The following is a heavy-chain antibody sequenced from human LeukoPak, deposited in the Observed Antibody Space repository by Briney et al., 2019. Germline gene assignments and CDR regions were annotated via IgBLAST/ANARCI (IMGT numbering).Heavy chain of an antibody. D-gene: IGHD3-10*01. V-gene: IGHV4-31*03. J-gene: IGHJ4*02. CDR3: ARVKTSYYYGSGSRAFDY. Sequence: SQTLSLTCTVSGGSISSGGYYWSWIRQHPGKGLEWIGFIYYSGSTYYNPSLKSRVTISVDTSKNQFSLKLSSVTAADTAVYYCARVKTSYYYGSGSRAFDYWGQGTLVTVCS. CDR1: GGSISSGGYY. CDR2: IYYSGST.